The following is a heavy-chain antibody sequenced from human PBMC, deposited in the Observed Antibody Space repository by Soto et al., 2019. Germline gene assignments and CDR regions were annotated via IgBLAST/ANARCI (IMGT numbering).Heavy chain of an antibody. CDR3: ARENRGYDGAHFDS. Sequence: QVQLVQSGAEVKKPGASVKVSCKASGYTFINYYVHWMRQVPGQGPGWMGIINPLSGNTTYAQQCQGRVVMTRDTSTNTVYMELSSLRSEDTAVYYCARENRGYDGAHFDSWGQGTLVTVSS. J-gene: IGHJ4*02. CDR2: INPLSGNT. CDR1: GYTFINYY. V-gene: IGHV1-46*01. D-gene: IGHD3-3*01.